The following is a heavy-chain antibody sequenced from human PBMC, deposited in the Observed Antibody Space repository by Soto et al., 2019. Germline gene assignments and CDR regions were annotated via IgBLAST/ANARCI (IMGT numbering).Heavy chain of an antibody. D-gene: IGHD6-13*01. CDR1: GGSISTYY. CDR2: IDTSGNT. Sequence: SETLSLTCTVSGGSISTYYWSWIRQPAGKGLEWIGRIDTSGNTNYNPSLKSRVTMSVDTSKKQFSLKLTSVTSADTAVYYCARYSSNWFQTEGMDVWGQGTTVTVS. J-gene: IGHJ6*02. CDR3: ARYSSNWFQTEGMDV. V-gene: IGHV4-4*07.